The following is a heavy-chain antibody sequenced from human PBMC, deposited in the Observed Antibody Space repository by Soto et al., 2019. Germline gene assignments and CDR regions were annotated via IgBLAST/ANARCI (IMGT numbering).Heavy chain of an antibody. J-gene: IGHJ4*02. CDR2: ISSSGSTI. D-gene: IGHD3-10*01. CDR3: ARVSLGVHDY. V-gene: IGHV3-48*03. CDR1: GFTFSSYE. Sequence: EVPLVESGGGLVQPGGSLRLSCAASGFTFSSYEMNWVRQAPGKGLEWVSYISSSGSTIYYADSVKGRFTISRDNAKNSLYLQMNSLRAEDTAVYYCARVSLGVHDYWGQGTLVTVSS.